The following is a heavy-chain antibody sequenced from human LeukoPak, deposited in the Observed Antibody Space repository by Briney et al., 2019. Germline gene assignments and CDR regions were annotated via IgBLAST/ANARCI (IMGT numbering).Heavy chain of an antibody. CDR2: IYYSGST. CDR3: ARALRYFDCDYFDY. D-gene: IGHD3-9*01. CDR1: GGSLSSSSYY. J-gene: IGHJ4*02. Sequence: SETLSLTCTVSGGSLSSSSYYWGWIRQPPGKGLEWIGSIYYSGSTYYNPSLKSRVTISVDTSKNQFSLKLSSVTAADTAVYYCARALRYFDCDYFDYWGQGPLVTVSS. V-gene: IGHV4-39*07.